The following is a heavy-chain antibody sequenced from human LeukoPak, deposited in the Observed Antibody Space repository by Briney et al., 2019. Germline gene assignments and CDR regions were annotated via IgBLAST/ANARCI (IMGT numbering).Heavy chain of an antibody. CDR2: ISYDGSNK. D-gene: IGHD6-19*01. V-gene: IGHV3-30*03. CDR1: GFTFSSYG. J-gene: IGHJ3*02. Sequence: LPGGSLRLSCAASGFTFSSYGMHWVRQAPGKGLEWVAVISYDGSNKYYADSVKGRFTISRDNSKNTLYLQMDSLRAEDTAVYYCARVHSSGWSNAFDIWGQGTMVTVSS. CDR3: ARVHSSGWSNAFDI.